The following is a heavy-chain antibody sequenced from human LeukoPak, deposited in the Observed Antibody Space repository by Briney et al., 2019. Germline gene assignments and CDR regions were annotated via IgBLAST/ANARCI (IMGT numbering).Heavy chain of an antibody. D-gene: IGHD2-15*01. V-gene: IGHV3-43*02. Sequence: GGSLRLSCAASGFTFDDYAMHWVRQAPGKGLEWVSLISGDGGSTYYADSVKGRSTISRDNSKNSLYLQMNSLRTEDTALYYCAKDTAVGGSCYSCYYYHMDVWGKGTTVTVSS. CDR2: ISGDGGST. CDR3: AKDTAVGGSCYSCYYYHMDV. CDR1: GFTFDDYA. J-gene: IGHJ6*03.